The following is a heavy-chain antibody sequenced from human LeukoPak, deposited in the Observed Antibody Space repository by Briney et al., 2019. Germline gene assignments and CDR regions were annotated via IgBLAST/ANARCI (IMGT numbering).Heavy chain of an antibody. CDR1: GFTFSSYG. J-gene: IGHJ4*01. D-gene: IGHD3-22*01. CDR2: ISGSGDST. Sequence: GGSLRLSCAVSGFTFSSYGMTWVRQSPGKGLEWVSAISGSGDSTYYADSVKGRFTISRDNSKNTLYLQMNSLRAEDTALYYCASWAHSGYWIATFDYWGHGTLVTVSS. V-gene: IGHV3-23*01. CDR3: ASWAHSGYWIATFDY.